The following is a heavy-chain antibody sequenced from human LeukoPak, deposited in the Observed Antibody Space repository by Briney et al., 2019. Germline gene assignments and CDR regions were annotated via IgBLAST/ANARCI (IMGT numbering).Heavy chain of an antibody. D-gene: IGHD3-16*01. V-gene: IGHV3-11*04. CDR1: GFTFSDYY. J-gene: IGHJ4*02. CDR3: AKDRGTYVYGAIDY. Sequence: GGSLRLSCAASGFTFSDYYMSWIRQAPGKGLEWVSYISSSGSTIYYADSVKGRFTISRDNSKNTLYLQMNSLRTDDTAVYYCAKDRGTYVYGAIDYWGQGTLVTVSS. CDR2: ISSSGSTI.